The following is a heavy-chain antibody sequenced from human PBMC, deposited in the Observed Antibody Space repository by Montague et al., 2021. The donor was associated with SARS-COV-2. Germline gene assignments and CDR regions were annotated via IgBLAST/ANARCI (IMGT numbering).Heavy chain of an antibody. CDR2: IYSNDEK. D-gene: IGHD3-9*01. J-gene: IGHJ4*02. CDR1: GFSLFTPNVG. CDR3: AHLIRYYDIFTGIPFDY. V-gene: IGHV2-5*01. Sequence: VKPTQTLTLTCTFSGFSLFTPNVGVGWIRQPPGKALEWVAVIYSNDEKRYSPSLRNRLTITKDTAKNQVVLSLTYVDPVDTATYYCAHLIRYYDIFTGIPFDYWGQGSQVTVSS.